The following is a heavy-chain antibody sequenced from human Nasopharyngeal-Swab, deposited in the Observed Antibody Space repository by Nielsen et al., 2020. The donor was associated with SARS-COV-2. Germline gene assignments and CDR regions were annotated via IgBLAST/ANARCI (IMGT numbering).Heavy chain of an antibody. CDR3: ARDGLDYDFWSAYFMDV. D-gene: IGHD3-3*01. CDR1: GFTFNNYN. J-gene: IGHJ6*02. CDR2: ISSSRSYI. V-gene: IGHV3-21*01. Sequence: GESLKISCAASGFTFNNYNFNWVRQAPGKGLEWVSSISSSRSYIYYADSVKGRFTISGDNAKNSLYLQMNSLRAEDTAVYYCARDGLDYDFWSAYFMDVWGQGTTVTVSS.